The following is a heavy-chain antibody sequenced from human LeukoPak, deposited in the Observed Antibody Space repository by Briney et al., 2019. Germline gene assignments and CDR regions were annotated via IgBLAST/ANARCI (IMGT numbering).Heavy chain of an antibody. CDR2: IKQDGSEE. J-gene: IGHJ4*02. V-gene: IGHV3-7*01. Sequence: QPGGSLRLSCVASGCTFSTYWKSWVRHAPGQGLEWVGNIKQDGSEENYVDSVKGRVTISRDNAENSVYLQMNSLRAEDTAVYYCARDWNGGDCDTWLWGQGTHVTVSS. CDR1: GCTFSTYW. CDR3: ARDWNGGDCDTWL. D-gene: IGHD2-21*02.